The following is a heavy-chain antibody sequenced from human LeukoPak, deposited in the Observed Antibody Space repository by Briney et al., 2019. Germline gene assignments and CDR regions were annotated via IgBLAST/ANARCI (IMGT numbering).Heavy chain of an antibody. CDR2: INPNSGGT. D-gene: IGHD6-13*01. Sequence: ASVKVSCKASGYTFTGYYMHWVRQAPGQGLEWMGWINPNSGGTNYAQKFQGRVTMTRDTSISTAYVELSRLRSDDTAVYYCARDLGIAAAGISLPDYWGQGTLVTVSS. CDR1: GYTFTGYY. V-gene: IGHV1-2*02. CDR3: ARDLGIAAAGISLPDY. J-gene: IGHJ4*02.